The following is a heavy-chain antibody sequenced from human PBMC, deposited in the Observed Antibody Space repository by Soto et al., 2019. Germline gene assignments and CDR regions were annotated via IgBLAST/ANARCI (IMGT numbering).Heavy chain of an antibody. Sequence: PSETLSLTCTVSGGSISRYYWSWIRQPPRKGLEWIGYIYYSGSTNYNPSLKSRVTISVDTSKNQFSLKLSSVTAADTAVYYCARRYGSAFEFWGQGTKVTVSS. J-gene: IGHJ3*01. CDR2: IYYSGST. V-gene: IGHV4-59*01. CDR1: GGSISRYY. D-gene: IGHD3-10*01. CDR3: ARRYGSAFEF.